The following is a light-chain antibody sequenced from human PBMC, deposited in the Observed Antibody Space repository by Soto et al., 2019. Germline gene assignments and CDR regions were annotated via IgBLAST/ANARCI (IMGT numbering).Light chain of an antibody. J-gene: IGLJ2*01. CDR2: EVS. V-gene: IGLV2-8*01. CDR3: SSYAGSNNVV. Sequence: QSALTQPPSASGSPGQSVTISCTGTSSDVGGYNYVSWYQQHPAKAPKLMIYEVSKRPSGVPDRFSGSKSGNTASLTVSGLQAEDEADYYFSSYAGSNNVVFGGGTKVTVL. CDR1: SSDVGGYNY.